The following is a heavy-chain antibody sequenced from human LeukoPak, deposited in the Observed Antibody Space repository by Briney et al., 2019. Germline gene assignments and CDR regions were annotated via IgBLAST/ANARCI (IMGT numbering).Heavy chain of an antibody. CDR3: ARYLVGPLVGSYYSHYMDV. D-gene: IGHD2-2*01. J-gene: IGHJ6*03. V-gene: IGHV4-4*07. Sequence: SETLSLTCTVSGGSVSSYNWTWIRQPAGMGLELIGRIYTSGITNYSPSLKSRVTMSLDASKNQFSLKMSSVTAADTAVYYCARYLVGPLVGSYYSHYMDVWGKGTTVTISS. CDR2: IYTSGIT. CDR1: GGSVSSYN.